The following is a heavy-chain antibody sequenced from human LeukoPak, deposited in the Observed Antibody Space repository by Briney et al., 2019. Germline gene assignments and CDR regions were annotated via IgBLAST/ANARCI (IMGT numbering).Heavy chain of an antibody. V-gene: IGHV1-69*06. D-gene: IGHD2-15*01. CDR3: ARDCSGGSCYSGGDY. CDR1: GGTFSSYA. J-gene: IGHJ4*02. CDR2: IIPIFGTA. Sequence: ASVKVSCKASGGTFSSYAISWVRQAPGRGLEWMGGIIPIFGTANYAQKFQGRVTITADKSTSTAYMELSSLRSEDTAVYYCARDCSGGSCYSGGDYWGQGTPVTVSS.